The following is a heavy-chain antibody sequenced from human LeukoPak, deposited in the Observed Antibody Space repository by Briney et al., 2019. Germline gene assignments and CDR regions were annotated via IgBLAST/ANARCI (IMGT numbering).Heavy chain of an antibody. CDR1: GFTFSSYS. D-gene: IGHD3-10*01. Sequence: GGSLRLSCVASGFTFSSYSMNWVRQAPGKGLEWVSSISSSSSSINNADSVNGRFTISRDNTKKSPYLQMNSLRAEDTAVYYCARGYGSGRLNVLFDYWGQGTLVTVSS. J-gene: IGHJ4*02. CDR2: ISSSSSSI. CDR3: ARGYGSGRLNVLFDY. V-gene: IGHV3-21*01.